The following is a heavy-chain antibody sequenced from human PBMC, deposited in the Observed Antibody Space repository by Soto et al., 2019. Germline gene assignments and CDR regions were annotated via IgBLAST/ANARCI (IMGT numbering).Heavy chain of an antibody. V-gene: IGHV3-33*01. CDR1: GFTLSDYG. CDR3: AREGGAARPRLNWYLGL. D-gene: IGHD6-6*01. Sequence: GGSLRLSCAASGFTLSDYGLHWVRQAPGKGLEWVSVIWYDGRNTHYADSVKGRFTISSDYSQNTMHLQMNSLRVEDTAVYYCAREGGAARPRLNWYLGLWGRGTLVTVSS. J-gene: IGHJ2*01. CDR2: IWYDGRNT.